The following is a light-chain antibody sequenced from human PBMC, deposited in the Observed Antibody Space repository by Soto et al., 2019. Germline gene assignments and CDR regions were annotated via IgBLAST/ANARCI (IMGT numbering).Light chain of an antibody. J-gene: IGKJ1*01. CDR3: QQSYSTPPA. V-gene: IGKV1-39*01. Sequence: DIHMTLSPSSLSASVGDRVTIACRASQSISSYLNWYQQKQGKAPKLLIYAASSLQSGVPSRFSGSGYGTDFNLTISSLQPEDFATYYCQQSYSTPPAFGQGTKVDIK. CDR2: AAS. CDR1: QSISSY.